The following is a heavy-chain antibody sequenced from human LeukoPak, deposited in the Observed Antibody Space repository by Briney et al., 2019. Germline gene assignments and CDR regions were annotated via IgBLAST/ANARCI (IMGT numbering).Heavy chain of an antibody. V-gene: IGHV4-39*07. Sequence: SETLSLTCTVSGGSISSSSYYWGWIRQPPGKGLEWIGSIYYSGSTYYNPSLKSRVTISVDTSKNQFSLKLSSVTAADTAVYYCARDSISPYSSSWGGDYWGQGTLVTVSS. D-gene: IGHD6-13*01. CDR2: IYYSGST. CDR1: GGSISSSSYY. J-gene: IGHJ4*02. CDR3: ARDSISPYSSSWGGDY.